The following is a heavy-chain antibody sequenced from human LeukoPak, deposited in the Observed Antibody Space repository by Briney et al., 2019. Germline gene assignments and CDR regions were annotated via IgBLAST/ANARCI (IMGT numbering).Heavy chain of an antibody. CDR3: ARDGSYSPRCWFDP. V-gene: IGHV7-4-1*02. Sequence: GASVKVSCKTSGYAFINYAINWVRQAPGQGLEWMGWINTNTGNPTYAQGFTGRFVFSLDTSVSTAYLQISSLKAEDTAVYYCARDGSYSPRCWFDPWGQGTLVTVSS. D-gene: IGHD1-26*01. J-gene: IGHJ5*02. CDR2: INTNTGNP. CDR1: GYAFINYA.